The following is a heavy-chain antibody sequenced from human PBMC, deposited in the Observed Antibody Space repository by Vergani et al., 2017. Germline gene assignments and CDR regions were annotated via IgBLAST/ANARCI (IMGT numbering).Heavy chain of an antibody. CDR3: ARGTQLRYVDWSTYYYYYYMDV. J-gene: IGHJ6*03. D-gene: IGHD3-9*01. V-gene: IGHV4-34*01. CDR1: GGSFSGYY. Sequence: QVQLQQWGAGLLKPSETLSLTCAVYGGSFSGYYWSWIRQPPGKGLEWIGEINHSGSTKYNPSLKSRVTISVDTSKNQFSLKLSSVTAADTAVYYCARGTQLRYVDWSTYYYYYYMDVWGKGTTVTVSS. CDR2: INHSGST.